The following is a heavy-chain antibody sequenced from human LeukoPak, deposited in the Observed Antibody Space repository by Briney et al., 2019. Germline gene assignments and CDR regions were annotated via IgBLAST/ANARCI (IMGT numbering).Heavy chain of an antibody. CDR2: ISSSRSYI. D-gene: IGHD3-10*01. CDR3: ARDKSAGADTGSSFYY. Sequence: GGSLRLSCAASGFTFSSYSMSWVRQVPGKGLEWVSSISSSRSYIYYADSVNGRFTSSRDNAKNSLYLQLDSLRAEDTAVYYCARDKSAGADTGSSFYYWGQGALVTVSS. CDR1: GFTFSSYS. J-gene: IGHJ4*02. V-gene: IGHV3-21*04.